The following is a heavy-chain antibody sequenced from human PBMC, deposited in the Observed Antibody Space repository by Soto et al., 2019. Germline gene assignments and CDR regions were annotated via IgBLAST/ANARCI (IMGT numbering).Heavy chain of an antibody. D-gene: IGHD5-12*01. CDR1: GYSFTSYW. J-gene: IGHJ6*02. Sequence: RGESLKISCKGSGYSFTSYWIGWVRQMPGKGLEWMGIIYPGDSDTRYSPSFQGQVTISADKSISTAYLQWSSLKASDTAMYYCARHWLGGYDVYGMDVWGQGTTVTVSS. CDR2: IYPGDSDT. V-gene: IGHV5-51*01. CDR3: ARHWLGGYDVYGMDV.